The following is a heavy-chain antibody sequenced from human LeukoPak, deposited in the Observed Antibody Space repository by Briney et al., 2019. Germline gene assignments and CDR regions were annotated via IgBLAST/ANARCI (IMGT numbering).Heavy chain of an antibody. CDR2: ISSSSRTI. J-gene: IGHJ4*02. Sequence: PGGSLRLSCAASGFTFSSYSMNWVRQAPGKGLEWVSYISSSSRTIYYADSVKGRFTISRDNAKNSLYLQMNSLRAEDTAVYYCARDHRVFGVVNGFDIWGQGTLVTVSS. CDR3: ARDHRVFGVVNGFDI. D-gene: IGHD3-3*01. V-gene: IGHV3-48*01. CDR1: GFTFSSYS.